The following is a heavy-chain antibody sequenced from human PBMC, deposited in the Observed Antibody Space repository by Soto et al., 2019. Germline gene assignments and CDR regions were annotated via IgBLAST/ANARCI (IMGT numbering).Heavy chain of an antibody. CDR1: GFTFSSYA. CDR3: ARDFAIFVVVIMLY. V-gene: IGHV3-23*01. CDR2: ISGSGGST. Sequence: GGSLRLSCAASGFTFSSYAMSWVRQAPGKGLEWVSAISGSGGSTYYADSVKGRFTISRDNSKNTLYLQMNSLRAEDTAVYYCARDFAIFVVVIMLYRGQGTLVTVSS. D-gene: IGHD3-3*01. J-gene: IGHJ4*02.